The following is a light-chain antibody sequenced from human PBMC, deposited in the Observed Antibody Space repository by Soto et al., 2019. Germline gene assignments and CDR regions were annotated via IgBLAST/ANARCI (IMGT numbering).Light chain of an antibody. CDR2: GAS. Sequence: EIVMTQSPATLSVSPGEGATLSCRASQSVSSKLAWYQQKPGQAPRLLIYGASTKAPGIPARFSGSGSGTEFTLIISRLQSEASAVYYCQQYNSWLWMFGKGTKV. CDR3: QQYNSWLWM. CDR1: QSVSSK. V-gene: IGKV3-15*01. J-gene: IGKJ1*01.